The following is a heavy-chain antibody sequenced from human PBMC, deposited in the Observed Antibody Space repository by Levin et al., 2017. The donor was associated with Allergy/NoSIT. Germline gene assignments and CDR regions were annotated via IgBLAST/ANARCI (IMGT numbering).Heavy chain of an antibody. CDR3: ARLSVIEAGTDF. CDR1: GYSISGPYY. J-gene: IGHJ4*02. CDR2: MYHRGTT. D-gene: IGHD2-21*01. V-gene: IGHV4-38-2*01. Sequence: ASQTLSLTCAVSGYSISGPYYWGWIRQPPGKGLEWIVSMYHRGTTYYSPSLKSRVTMSIDASGKQFSLKLSSVTAADTAVYYCARLSVIEAGTDFWGQGTLVTVSS.